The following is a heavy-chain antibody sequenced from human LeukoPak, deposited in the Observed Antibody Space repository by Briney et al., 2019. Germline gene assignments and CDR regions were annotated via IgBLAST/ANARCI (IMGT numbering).Heavy chain of an antibody. CDR3: ARARYYDFWSGPYYYYGMDV. V-gene: IGHV1-46*01. CDR2: INPSGGST. D-gene: IGHD3-3*01. Sequence: ASVKVSCKASGYTFTSYYMHWVRQAPGQGLEWMGIINPSGGSTSYAQKFQGRVTMTRDTSTSTVYMELSSLRSEDTAVYYYARARYYDFWSGPYYYYGMDVWGQGTTVTVSS. J-gene: IGHJ6*02. CDR1: GYTFTSYY.